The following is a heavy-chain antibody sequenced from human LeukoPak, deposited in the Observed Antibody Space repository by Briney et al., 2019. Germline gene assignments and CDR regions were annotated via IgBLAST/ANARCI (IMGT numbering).Heavy chain of an antibody. Sequence: GGSLRLSCAASGFTVSSNYMSWVRQAPGKGLEWVSVIYSGGSTYYADSVKGRFTISRDNSKNTLYLQMNSLRAEDTAVYYCARRGSGYSGYDRRGDYAFDYWGQGTLVTVSS. CDR1: GFTVSSNY. D-gene: IGHD5-12*01. J-gene: IGHJ4*02. CDR3: ARRGSGYSGYDRRGDYAFDY. CDR2: IYSGGST. V-gene: IGHV3-66*04.